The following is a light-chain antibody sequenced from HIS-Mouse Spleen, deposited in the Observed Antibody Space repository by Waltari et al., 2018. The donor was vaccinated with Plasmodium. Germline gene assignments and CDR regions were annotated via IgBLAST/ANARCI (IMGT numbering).Light chain of an antibody. V-gene: IGLV3-21*02. Sequence: SYVLTQPPSVSVAPGQTARITCGGNNIGSKSVHWYQQKPGQAPLLVVYDDSDRPSGIPDRCAGSNSGNTATLTISRVEAGDEADYYCQVWDSSSDHPVFGGGTKLTVL. CDR2: DDS. J-gene: IGLJ2*01. CDR3: QVWDSSSDHPV. CDR1: NIGSKS.